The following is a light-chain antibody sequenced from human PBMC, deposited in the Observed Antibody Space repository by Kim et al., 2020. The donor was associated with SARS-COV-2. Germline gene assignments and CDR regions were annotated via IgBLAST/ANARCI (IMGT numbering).Light chain of an antibody. J-gene: IGLJ2*01. Sequence: QRVTISCTGSSPNIGAGYDVPWYQQLPGTAPKLLIYGNSNRPSGVPDRFSGSKSGTSASLAITGLQAEDEADYYCQSYDSSLSGVVFGGGTQLTVL. CDR1: SPNIGAGYD. CDR3: QSYDSSLSGVV. CDR2: GNS. V-gene: IGLV1-40*01.